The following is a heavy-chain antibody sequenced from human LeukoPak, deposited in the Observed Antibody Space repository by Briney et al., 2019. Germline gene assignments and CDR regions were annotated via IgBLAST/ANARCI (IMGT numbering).Heavy chain of an antibody. Sequence: SETLSLTCTVSGGSISSYYWSWLRQPPGKGLEWIGYIYYSGSTNYNPSLKSRVTISVDTSKNQFSLKLSSVTAADTAVYYCARDKKGSSCYDYWGQGTLVTVSS. CDR1: GGSISSYY. V-gene: IGHV4-59*01. CDR3: ARDKKGSSCYDY. CDR2: IYYSGST. D-gene: IGHD2-2*01. J-gene: IGHJ4*02.